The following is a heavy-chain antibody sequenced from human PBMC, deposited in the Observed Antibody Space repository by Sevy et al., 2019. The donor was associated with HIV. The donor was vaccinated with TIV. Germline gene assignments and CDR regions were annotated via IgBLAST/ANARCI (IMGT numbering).Heavy chain of an antibody. CDR2: IKQDGSEK. CDR3: ARIDVDAYYDYVWGSYRPGDAFDI. V-gene: IGHV3-7*03. D-gene: IGHD3-16*02. J-gene: IGHJ3*02. CDR1: GFTFSSYW. Sequence: GGSLRLSCAASGFTFSSYWMSWARQAPGKGLEWVANIKQDGSEKYYVDSVKGRFTISRDNAKNSLYLQMNSLRAEDTAVYYCARIDVDAYYDYVWGSYRPGDAFDIWGQGTMVTVSS.